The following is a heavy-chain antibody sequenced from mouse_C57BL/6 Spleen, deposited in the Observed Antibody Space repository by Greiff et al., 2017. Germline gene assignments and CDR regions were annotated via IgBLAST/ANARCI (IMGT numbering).Heavy chain of an antibody. Sequence: VQLQQSGPELVKPGASVKISCKASGYTFTDYYMNWVKQSHGKSLEWIGDINPNNGGTSYNQKFKGKATLTVDQSSRTAYMALRSLKSEDSAVYSGAKSEYGNYYYSMDYWGQGTSVTVSS. CDR2: INPNNGGT. CDR3: AKSEYGNYYYSMDY. D-gene: IGHD2-1*01. CDR1: GYTFTDYY. V-gene: IGHV1-26*01. J-gene: IGHJ4*01.